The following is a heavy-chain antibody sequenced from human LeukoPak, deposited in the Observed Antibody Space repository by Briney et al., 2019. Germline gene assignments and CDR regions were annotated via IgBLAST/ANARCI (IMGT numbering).Heavy chain of an antibody. CDR2: ISGSGGST. V-gene: IGHV3-23*01. J-gene: IGHJ4*02. CDR1: GFTFSSYA. CDR3: AKVELRLRLGELSLFRGPPRYYFDY. D-gene: IGHD3-16*02. Sequence: GGSLRLSCAASGFTFSSYAMSWVRQAPGKGLEWVSAISGSGGSTYYADSVKGRFTISRDNSKNTLYLQMNSLRAEDTAVYYCAKVELRLRLGELSLFRGPPRYYFDYWGQGTLVTVSS.